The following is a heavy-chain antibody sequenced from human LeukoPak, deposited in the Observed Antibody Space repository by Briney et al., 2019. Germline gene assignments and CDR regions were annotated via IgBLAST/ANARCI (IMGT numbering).Heavy chain of an antibody. V-gene: IGHV4-4*09. CDR1: GGSISSYY. CDR3: ARNYYDFWSNYHHDAFDI. D-gene: IGHD3-3*01. J-gene: IGHJ3*02. CDR2: IYTSGST. Sequence: PSETLSLTCTVYGGSISSYYWSWIRQPPGKGLEWIGYIYTSGSTNYNPSLKSRVTISVDTSKNQFSLKLNSVTAADTAVYYCARNYYDFWSNYHHDAFDIWGQGTVVTVSS.